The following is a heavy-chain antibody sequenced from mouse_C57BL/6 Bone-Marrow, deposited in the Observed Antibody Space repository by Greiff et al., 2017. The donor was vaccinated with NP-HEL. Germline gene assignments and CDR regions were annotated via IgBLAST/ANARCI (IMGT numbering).Heavy chain of an antibody. J-gene: IGHJ3*01. D-gene: IGHD2-12*01. V-gene: IGHV14-4*01. CDR3: TTYRGTTWFAY. CDR1: GFNIKDDY. CDR2: IDPENGDT. Sequence: EVQLQQSGAELVRPGASVKLSCTASGFNIKDDYMHWVKQRPEQGLEWIGWIDPENGDTEYASKFQGKATITADTSSNTAYLQLSSLTSEDTAVYYCTTYRGTTWFAYWGQGTLVTVSA.